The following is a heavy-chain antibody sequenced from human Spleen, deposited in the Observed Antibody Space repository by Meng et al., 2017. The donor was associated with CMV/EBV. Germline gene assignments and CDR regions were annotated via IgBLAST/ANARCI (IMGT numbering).Heavy chain of an antibody. Sequence: SETLSLTCTVSGGSISSYYWSWIRQPPGKGLEWIGYMYYSGRTTYNPSLKSRVTISVDTSKNQFSLKLSSVTAADTAVYYCARHGSGSYYGYWGQGTLVTVSS. CDR1: GGSISSYY. CDR2: MYYSGRT. D-gene: IGHD1-26*01. V-gene: IGHV4-59*01. J-gene: IGHJ4*02. CDR3: ARHGSGSYYGY.